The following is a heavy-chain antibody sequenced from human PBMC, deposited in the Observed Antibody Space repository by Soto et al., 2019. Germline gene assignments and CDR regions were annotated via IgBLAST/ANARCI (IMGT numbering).Heavy chain of an antibody. CDR3: ARDAEYYYGSGSSPLAY. CDR1: GFTFSSYG. V-gene: IGHV3-33*01. Sequence: GGSLRLSCAASGFTFSSYGMHWVRQAPGKGLEWVAVIWYDGSNKYYADSVKGRFTISRDNSKNTLYLQMNSLRAEDTAVYYCARDAEYYYGSGSSPLAYWGQGTLVTVSS. D-gene: IGHD3-10*01. J-gene: IGHJ4*02. CDR2: IWYDGSNK.